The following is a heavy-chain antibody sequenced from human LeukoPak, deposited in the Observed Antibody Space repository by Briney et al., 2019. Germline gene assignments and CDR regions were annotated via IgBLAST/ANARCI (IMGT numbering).Heavy chain of an antibody. CDR2: ISSSSSYI. V-gene: IGHV3-21*01. Sequence: GGSLRLFCAASGLTLSSYSMICVRHAPGKGREWVSSISSSSSYIFYADSVKGRFTISRDNAKNSLYLQMNSLRGEDTAVYYCARGNQYGDGYNQPDYWGQGTLVTVSS. J-gene: IGHJ4*02. CDR3: ARGNQYGDGYNQPDY. CDR1: GLTLSSYS. D-gene: IGHD5-24*01.